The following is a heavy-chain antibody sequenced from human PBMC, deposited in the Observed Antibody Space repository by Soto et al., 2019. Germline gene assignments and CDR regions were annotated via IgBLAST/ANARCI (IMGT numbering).Heavy chain of an antibody. Sequence: SETLSLTCSLSGGAISDARFYWGWIRQSPGKGLEWVGSIFYSGTTFVNPSLQSRVTISVDTSENQFSLRLSSVTAADTAVYYCARDCLLYEADWIQRSNWFDPWGQGTLVTVSS. CDR1: GGAISDARFY. CDR3: ARDCLLYEADWIQRSNWFDP. V-gene: IGHV4-39*02. J-gene: IGHJ5*02. D-gene: IGHD5-18*01. CDR2: IFYSGTT.